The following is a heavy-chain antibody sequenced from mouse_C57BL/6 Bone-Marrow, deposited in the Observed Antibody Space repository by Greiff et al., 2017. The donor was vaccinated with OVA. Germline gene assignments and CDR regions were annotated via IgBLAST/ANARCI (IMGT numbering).Heavy chain of an antibody. V-gene: IGHV6-6*01. CDR2: IRNKANNHAT. CDR3: TSSIYDGYFYWYFDV. CDR1: GFTFSDAW. D-gene: IGHD2-3*01. J-gene: IGHJ1*03. Sequence: EVQLQESGGGLVQPGGSMTLSCAASGFTFSDAWMDWVRQSPEKGLEWVAEIRNKANNHATYYAESVKGRFTISRDDSKSSVYLQMNSLRAEDTGIYYCTSSIYDGYFYWYFDVWGTGTTVTVSS.